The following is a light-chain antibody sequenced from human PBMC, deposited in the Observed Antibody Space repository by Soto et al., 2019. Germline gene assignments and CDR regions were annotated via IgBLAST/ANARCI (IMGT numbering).Light chain of an antibody. J-gene: IGLJ1*01. CDR3: SSYTSSSTLDV. CDR1: SSDVGGYNY. V-gene: IGLV2-14*01. Sequence: QSVLTQPASGSGSPGQSITISCTGTSSDVGGYNYVSWYQQHPGKAPKLMIYDVRNRPSGVSNRFSGSKSGYTASLTISGLHAEDEADYYCSSYTSSSTLDVFGTGTKVTVL. CDR2: DVR.